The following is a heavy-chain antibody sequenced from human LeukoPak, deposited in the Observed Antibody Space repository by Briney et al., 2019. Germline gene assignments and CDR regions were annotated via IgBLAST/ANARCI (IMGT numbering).Heavy chain of an antibody. D-gene: IGHD2-15*01. CDR2: ISSGSTYK. CDR3: ARGPQLIGHYNSGSCSNWFDP. V-gene: IGHV3-21*06. J-gene: IGHJ5*02. CDR1: RFAFSSYS. Sequence: GGSLRLSCEAYRFAFSSYSMKWVRQAPGKGLEWVSSISSGSTYKHYADSMKGRFTVSRDNAESLLYLQMDGLRVEDTAVYFCARGPQLIGHYNSGSCSNWFDPWGQGTLVTVSS.